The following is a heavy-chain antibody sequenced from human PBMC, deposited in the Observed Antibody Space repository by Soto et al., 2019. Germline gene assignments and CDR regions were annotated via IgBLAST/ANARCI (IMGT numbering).Heavy chain of an antibody. Sequence: QVQLVESGGGVVQPGGSLRLSCAVSGFTFRRHAMHWVGQAPGKGLEWVAVIWYDGSNKNYPDSVKGRFTISRDDSRNTLYLQMDSLRPEDTAVYYCARDGVEYSGYDIYHWGQGTLVTVAS. CDR2: IWYDGSNK. CDR1: GFTFRRHA. J-gene: IGHJ4*02. V-gene: IGHV3-33*01. CDR3: ARDGVEYSGYDIYH. D-gene: IGHD5-12*01.